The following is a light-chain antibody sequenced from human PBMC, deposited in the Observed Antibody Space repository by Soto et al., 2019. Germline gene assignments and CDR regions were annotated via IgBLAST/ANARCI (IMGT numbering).Light chain of an antibody. V-gene: IGKV3-20*01. CDR3: QQYGSSPLT. J-gene: IGKJ4*01. Sequence: EIVLTQSPGTLSLSPGERATLSCRASQSVTSSYLAWYQQKPGQAPRLLIYGASSRATGIPDRFSGSGSGTDFSLTIRRLEPEDFAVYYCQQYGSSPLTFGGGTKVEIQ. CDR1: QSVTSSY. CDR2: GAS.